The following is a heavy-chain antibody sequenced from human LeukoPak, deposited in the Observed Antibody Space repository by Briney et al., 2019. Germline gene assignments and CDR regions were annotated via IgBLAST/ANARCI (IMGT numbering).Heavy chain of an antibody. Sequence: VSVKVSCKASGHTFTSYGISWVRQAPGQGLEWMGWISAYNGNTNYAQKLQGRVTMTTDTSTRTAYMALRSLRSDDTAVYYCARNTCSGGSCYSDYWGQGTLVTVSS. D-gene: IGHD2-15*01. V-gene: IGHV1-18*01. J-gene: IGHJ4*02. CDR2: ISAYNGNT. CDR1: GHTFTSYG. CDR3: ARNTCSGGSCYSDY.